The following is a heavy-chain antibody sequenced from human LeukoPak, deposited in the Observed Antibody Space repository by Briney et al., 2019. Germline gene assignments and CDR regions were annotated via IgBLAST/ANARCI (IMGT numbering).Heavy chain of an antibody. V-gene: IGHV1-8*01. J-gene: IGHJ6*02. CDR2: MNPNSGNT. CDR3: ARGRYSSGWYGDYYYGTDV. D-gene: IGHD6-19*01. Sequence: ASVKVSCKASGYTFTSYDINWVRQATGQGLEWMGWMNPNSGNTGYAQKFQGRVTMTRNTSISTAYMELSSLRSEDTAVYYCARGRYSSGWYGDYYYGTDVWGQGTTVTVSS. CDR1: GYTFTSYD.